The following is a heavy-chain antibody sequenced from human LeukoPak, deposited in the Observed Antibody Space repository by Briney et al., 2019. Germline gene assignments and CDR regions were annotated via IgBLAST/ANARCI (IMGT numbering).Heavy chain of an antibody. V-gene: IGHV4-61*02. CDR3: ARASDCSGGSCYSDSLNWFDP. CDR1: GGSISSGSYY. Sequence: SQTLSLTCTVSGGSISSGSYYWSWIRQPAGKGLEWIGRIYTSGSTNYNPSLKSRVTISVDTSKNQFFLKLSSVTAADTAVYYCARASDCSGGSCYSDSLNWFDPWGQGTLVTVSS. CDR2: IYTSGST. D-gene: IGHD2-15*01. J-gene: IGHJ5*02.